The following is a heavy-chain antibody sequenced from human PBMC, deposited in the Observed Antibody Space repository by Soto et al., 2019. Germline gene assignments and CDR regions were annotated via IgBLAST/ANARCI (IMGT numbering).Heavy chain of an antibody. J-gene: IGHJ6*02. V-gene: IGHV1-69*13. D-gene: IGHD3-10*01. CDR2: IIPIFGTA. CDR3: ARGTMVHYGMDV. Sequence: SVKTSCKASGATFSSYAISWVRQAPGQGLEWMGGIIPIFGTANYAQKFQGRVTITADESTSTAYMELSSLRSEDTAVYYCARGTMVHYGMDVWRQGTTVTVSS. CDR1: GATFSSYA.